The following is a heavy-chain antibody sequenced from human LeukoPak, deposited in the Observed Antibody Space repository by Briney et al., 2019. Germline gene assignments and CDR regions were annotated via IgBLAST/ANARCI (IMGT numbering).Heavy chain of an antibody. CDR1: GGTFISYA. D-gene: IGHD4-17*01. J-gene: IGHJ3*02. Sequence: SVKVSCKASGGTFISYAISWVRQAPGQGLEWMGGIIPIFGTANYAQKFQGRVTITADESTSTAYMELSSLRSEDTAVYYCASPRVAVTSFHAFDIWGQGTMVTVSS. CDR2: IIPIFGTA. CDR3: ASPRVAVTSFHAFDI. V-gene: IGHV1-69*01.